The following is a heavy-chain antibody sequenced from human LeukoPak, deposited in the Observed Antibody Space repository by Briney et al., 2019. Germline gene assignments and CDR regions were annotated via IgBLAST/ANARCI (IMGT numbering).Heavy chain of an antibody. J-gene: IGHJ4*02. CDR1: GGSISSGGYY. CDR2: INHGGST. D-gene: IGHD3-10*01. CDR3: ARGAVWSGFDY. V-gene: IGHV4-30-2*01. Sequence: PSQTLSLTCTVSGGSISSGGYYWSWIRQPPGKGLEWIGEINHGGSTNYNPSFKSRVTISVDTSKNQFSLKLSSVTAADTAVYYCARGAVWSGFDYWGQGTLVTVSS.